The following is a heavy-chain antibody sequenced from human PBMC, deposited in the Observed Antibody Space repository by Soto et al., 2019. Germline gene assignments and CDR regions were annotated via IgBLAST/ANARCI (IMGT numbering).Heavy chain of an antibody. CDR3: ARGPAAIIQLYYYYYGMDV. J-gene: IGHJ6*02. V-gene: IGHV4-39*01. D-gene: IGHD2-2*01. Sequence: SQTLSLTCTVSGGSISSSSYYWGWIRQPPGKGLEWIGSIYYSVSTYYNPSLKSRVTISVDTSKNQFSLKLSSVTAADTAVYYCARGPAAIIQLYYYYYGMDVWGQGTTVTVSS. CDR1: GGSISSSSYY. CDR2: IYYSVST.